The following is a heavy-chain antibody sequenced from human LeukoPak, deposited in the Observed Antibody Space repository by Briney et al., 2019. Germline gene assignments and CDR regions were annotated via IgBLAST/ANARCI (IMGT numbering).Heavy chain of an antibody. CDR1: GGSISYYY. J-gene: IGHJ4*02. CDR3: ARLSTVTTSFDY. CDR2: IYTSGRT. Sequence: SETLSLTWTVSGGSISYYYWNWIRQPAGKGLEWIGRIYTSGRTYYNPSLKSRVSMSVDTSKNQFSLKLSSVTAADTAVYYCARLSTVTTSFDYWGQGTLVTVSS. V-gene: IGHV4-4*07. D-gene: IGHD4-11*01.